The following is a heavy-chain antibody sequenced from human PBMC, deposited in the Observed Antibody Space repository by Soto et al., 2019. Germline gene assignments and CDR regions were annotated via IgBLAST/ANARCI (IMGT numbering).Heavy chain of an antibody. CDR3: ARMKYGSSSGYYYYGMDV. CDR1: GGSISSGGHY. V-gene: IGHV4-31*03. CDR2: IYYSGST. J-gene: IGHJ6*02. Sequence: LSLTCTVSGGSISSGGHYWSWIRQHPGKGLEWIGYIYYSGSTYYNPSLKSRVTISADTSKNQFSLKPSSGTAADTAVYYCARMKYGSSSGYYYYGMDVWGQGTTVTVSS. D-gene: IGHD6-6*01.